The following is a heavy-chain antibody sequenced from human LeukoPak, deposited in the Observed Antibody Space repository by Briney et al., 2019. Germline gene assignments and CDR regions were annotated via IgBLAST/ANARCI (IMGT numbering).Heavy chain of an antibody. Sequence: SETLSLTCTISGGSMSSNYWSWIRQPPGKGLEWIGYIYYSGSTNYNPSLKSRVSISVDTSKSQFSLRLSSVTAADTALYYCARGGWSLDYWGQGTLVAVSS. V-gene: IGHV4-59*01. CDR1: GGSMSSNY. CDR3: ARGGWSLDY. D-gene: IGHD6-19*01. J-gene: IGHJ4*02. CDR2: IYYSGST.